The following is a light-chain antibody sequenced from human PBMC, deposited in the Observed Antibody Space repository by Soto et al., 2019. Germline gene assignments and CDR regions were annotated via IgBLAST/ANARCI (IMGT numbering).Light chain of an antibody. CDR2: EDS. Sequence: QSALTQPASVSGSPGQSITISCTGTSSDVGSYNLVSWYQQHPGKAPKLMIYEDSKRPSGVSNRFSGSKSGNTASLTISGLQAEDEADYYCCSYAGSYPLVFGGGTKLTVL. V-gene: IGLV2-23*01. CDR1: SSDVGSYNL. J-gene: IGLJ3*02. CDR3: CSYAGSYPLV.